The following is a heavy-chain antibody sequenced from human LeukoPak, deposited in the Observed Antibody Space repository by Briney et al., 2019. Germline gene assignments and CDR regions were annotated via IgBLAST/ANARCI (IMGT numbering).Heavy chain of an antibody. Sequence: GGSLRLSCAASGFTFSSYSMNWVRQAPGKGLEWVSSISSSSSYIYYADSVKGRSTISRDNAKNSLYLQMNSLRAEDTAVYYCARDPMTGTFDYWGQGTLVTVSS. D-gene: IGHD3-9*01. CDR1: GFTFSSYS. V-gene: IGHV3-21*01. CDR2: ISSSSSYI. CDR3: ARDPMTGTFDY. J-gene: IGHJ4*02.